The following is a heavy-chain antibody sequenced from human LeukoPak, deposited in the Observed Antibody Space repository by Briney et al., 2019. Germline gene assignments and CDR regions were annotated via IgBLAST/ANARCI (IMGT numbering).Heavy chain of an antibody. Sequence: SETLSLTCTVSGGSISSYYWSWIRQPAGKGLEWIGRIYTSGSTNYNPSLRSRVTMSVDASKNQFSLKLSSVTAADTAVYYCARDREAVANWGYDWFDPWGQGTLVTVSS. CDR1: GGSISSYY. D-gene: IGHD7-27*01. J-gene: IGHJ5*02. CDR2: IYTSGST. CDR3: ARDREAVANWGYDWFDP. V-gene: IGHV4-4*07.